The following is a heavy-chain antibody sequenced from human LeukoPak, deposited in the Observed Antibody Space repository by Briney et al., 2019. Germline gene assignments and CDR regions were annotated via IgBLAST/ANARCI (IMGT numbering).Heavy chain of an antibody. J-gene: IGHJ4*02. CDR3: ARDGSRVGY. D-gene: IGHD3-10*01. CDR2: VNSDGSRK. CDR1: GFTFTRHW. Sequence: PGGSLRLSCAASGFTFTRHWMHWVRQAPGKGLVWVTHVNSDGSRKSYADSVRGRFTISRDNGKNSLYLQMNSLRAEDTAVYYCARDGSRVGYWGQGTLVTVSS. V-gene: IGHV3-74*01.